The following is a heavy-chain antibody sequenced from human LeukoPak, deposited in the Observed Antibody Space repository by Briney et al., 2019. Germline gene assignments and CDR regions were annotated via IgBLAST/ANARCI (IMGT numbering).Heavy chain of an antibody. CDR2: ISGSGGNT. CDR1: GFTFSSYA. J-gene: IGHJ6*02. CDR3: AKDPSGSYNYYGMDV. Sequence: PGGSLRLSCAASGFTFSSYAMSWVRQAPGKGLEWVSAISGSGGNTYYADSVKGRFTISRDNSKNTLYLQMNSLRAEDTAVYYCAKDPSGSYNYYGMDVWGQGTTVTVSS. D-gene: IGHD1-26*01. V-gene: IGHV3-23*01.